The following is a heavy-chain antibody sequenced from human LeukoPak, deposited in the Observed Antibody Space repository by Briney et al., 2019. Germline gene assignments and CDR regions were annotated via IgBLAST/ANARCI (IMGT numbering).Heavy chain of an antibody. Sequence: SETLSLTCTVSAGSISSYYWSWIRQPPGKVLEWIGYIYYSGNTNYNPSLKSRVTISVDTSKNQFSLTLSSVTAADTAVYYCARAMVVRYYYYYMDVWGKGTTVTVSS. CDR3: ARAMVVRYYYYYMDV. CDR1: AGSISSYY. CDR2: IYYSGNT. J-gene: IGHJ6*03. V-gene: IGHV4-59*01. D-gene: IGHD2-21*01.